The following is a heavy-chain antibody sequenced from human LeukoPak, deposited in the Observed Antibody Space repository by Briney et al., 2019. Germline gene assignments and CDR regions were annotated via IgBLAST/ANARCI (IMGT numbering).Heavy chain of an antibody. J-gene: IGHJ4*02. CDR1: GFTLSSYS. V-gene: IGHV3-21*01. D-gene: IGHD2-15*01. CDR2: IGCSSSYI. CDR3: ARDQAYCSGGSCASSY. Sequence: GGSLRLSCAASGFTLSSYSMNWVRQAPGKGLEWVSSIGCSSSYIYYADSVKGRFTISRDNAKNSLYLQMNSLRAEDTAVYYCARDQAYCSGGSCASSYWGQGTLVTASS.